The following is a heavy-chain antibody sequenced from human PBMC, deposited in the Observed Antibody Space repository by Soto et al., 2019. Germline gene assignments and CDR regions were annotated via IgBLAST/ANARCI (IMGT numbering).Heavy chain of an antibody. CDR3: ARGAAAAGTVLNY. V-gene: IGHV1-69*06. J-gene: IGHJ4*02. CDR2: IIPISGTA. D-gene: IGHD6-13*01. Sequence: SVKVSFKASGGTFSGYAISWLRQAPGQGLEWMGGIIPISGTANYAQKFQGRVTITADKSTSTAYMELSSLRSEDTAVYYCARGAAAAGTVLNYWGQGTLVTVSS. CDR1: GGTFSGYA.